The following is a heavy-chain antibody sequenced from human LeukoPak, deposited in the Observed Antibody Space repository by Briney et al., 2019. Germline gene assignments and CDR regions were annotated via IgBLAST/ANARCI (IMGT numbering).Heavy chain of an antibody. CDR1: GFSVSSNY. J-gene: IGHJ6*03. V-gene: IGHV3-53*01. Sequence: PGGSLRLSCAASGFSVSSNYMSWVRQAPGKGLEWVSVIYSGGSTNYADSVKGRFIISRDNSKNTLYLQMNSLRAEDTAVYYCARSHYYYMDVWGKGTTVTVSS. CDR3: ARSHYYYMDV. CDR2: IYSGGST.